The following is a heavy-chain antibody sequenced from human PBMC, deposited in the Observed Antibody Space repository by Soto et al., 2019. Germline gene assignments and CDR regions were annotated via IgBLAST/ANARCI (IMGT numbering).Heavy chain of an antibody. V-gene: IGHV1-69*12. Sequence: QVQLVQSGAEVKKPESSVRVSCKASGGTFNSYAITWVRQAPGQGLEWMGGTIPMVGTTNYAEKFQGRVTITADESTYTAYMELSSLRAEDTAVYYCTGCGIRFHSIVYFVGMDGMDVCGLGTTVSVSS. CDR3: TGCGIRFHSIVYFVGMDGMDV. J-gene: IGHJ6*02. CDR1: GGTFNSYA. D-gene: IGHD3-3*02. CDR2: TIPMVGTT.